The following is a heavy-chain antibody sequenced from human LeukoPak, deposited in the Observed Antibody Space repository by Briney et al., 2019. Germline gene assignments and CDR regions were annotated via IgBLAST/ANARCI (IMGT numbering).Heavy chain of an antibody. D-gene: IGHD3-3*01. CDR3: ARGGRRITIFEG. V-gene: IGHV4-31*03. CDR2: IYYSGST. J-gene: IGHJ4*02. CDR1: GGSISSGGYY. Sequence: PSQTLSLTCTVSGGSISSGGYYWSWIRQHPGKGLEWIGYIYYSGSTYYNPSLKSRVTISVDTSKNQFSLKLSSVTAADTAVYYCARGGRRITIFEGWGQGTLVTVSS.